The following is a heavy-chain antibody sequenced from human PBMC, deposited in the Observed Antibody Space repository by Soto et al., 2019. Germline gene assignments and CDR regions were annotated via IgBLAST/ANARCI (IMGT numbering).Heavy chain of an antibody. J-gene: IGHJ5*02. CDR2: IYYSGST. Sequence: PSETLSLTCTVSGGSVSSGSYYWSWIRQPPGKGLEWIGYIYYSGSTNYNPSLKSRVTISVDTSKNQFSLKLSSVTAADTAVYYCARGRGWFDPWGQGTLVTVS. D-gene: IGHD3-10*01. V-gene: IGHV4-61*01. CDR3: ARGRGWFDP. CDR1: GGSVSSGSYY.